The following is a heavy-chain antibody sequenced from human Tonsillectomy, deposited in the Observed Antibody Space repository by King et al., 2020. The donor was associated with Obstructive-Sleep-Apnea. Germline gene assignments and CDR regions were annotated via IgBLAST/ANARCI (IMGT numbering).Heavy chain of an antibody. D-gene: IGHD6-19*01. CDR1: GFTFSSYA. CDR3: AEDTRSIAVAGTDY. Sequence: VQLVESGGGLVQPGGSLRLSCAASGFTFSSYAMSWVRQAPGKGLEWVSAISGSGGSTYYADPVKGRFTISRDNSKNTLYLQMNSLRAGDTAVYYCAEDTRSIAVAGTDYWGQGTLVIVSS. V-gene: IGHV3-23*04. J-gene: IGHJ4*02. CDR2: ISGSGGST.